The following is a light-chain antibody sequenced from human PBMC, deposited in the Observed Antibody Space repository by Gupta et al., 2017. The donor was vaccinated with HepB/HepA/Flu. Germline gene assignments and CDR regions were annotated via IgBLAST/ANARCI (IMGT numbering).Light chain of an antibody. CDR2: DVN. V-gene: IGLV2-14*03. J-gene: IGLJ1*01. CDR1: SSDVGGYNY. Sequence: QSALTQPASVSGSPGQSITTSCTGTSSDVGGYNYVPWYQQHPGKAPKLMIYDVNYRPSGVSSRFSGSKSGNTASLTISGLQAEDEADYYCSSYTTSSTLDVFGTGTKVTVL. CDR3: SSYTTSSTLDV.